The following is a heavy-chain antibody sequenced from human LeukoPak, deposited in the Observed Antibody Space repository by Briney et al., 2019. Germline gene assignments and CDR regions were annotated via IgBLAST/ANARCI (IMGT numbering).Heavy chain of an antibody. J-gene: IGHJ3*02. Sequence: GGSLRLSCAASGVIFDDYAMHWVRQAPGKGLEWVSGISWNSGSIGYADSVKGRFTISRDNAKNSLYLQMNSLRAEDTALYYCAKDIYSSSSNAFDIWGQGTMVTVSS. D-gene: IGHD6-13*01. CDR3: AKDIYSSSSNAFDI. CDR1: GVIFDDYA. V-gene: IGHV3-9*01. CDR2: ISWNSGSI.